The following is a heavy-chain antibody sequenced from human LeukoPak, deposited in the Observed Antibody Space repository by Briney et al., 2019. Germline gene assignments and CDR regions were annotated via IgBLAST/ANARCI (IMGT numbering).Heavy chain of an antibody. CDR1: GGSFSGYY. CDR2: INHSGST. Sequence: KPSETLSLTCAVYGGSFSGYYWSWIRQPPGKGLEWIGEINHSGSTNYNPSLKSRVTISADTSKNHFSLKLTSVTAADTAVYYCSEGYFEPFDHWGQGILVTVSS. D-gene: IGHD2/OR15-2a*01. V-gene: IGHV4-34*03. J-gene: IGHJ4*02. CDR3: SEGYFEPFDH.